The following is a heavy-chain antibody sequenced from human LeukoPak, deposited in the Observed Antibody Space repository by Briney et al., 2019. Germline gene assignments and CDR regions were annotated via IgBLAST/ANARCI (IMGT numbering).Heavy chain of an antibody. CDR3: ARGLWFGKLLVEICFDY. Sequence: ASVKVSCKASGYTFTSYGISWVRQAPGQGLEWMGWISAYNGNTNYAQKLQGRVTMTRGTSTSTAYMELRSLRSDDTAVYYCARGLWFGKLLVEICFDYWGQGTLVTVSS. CDR2: ISAYNGNT. V-gene: IGHV1-18*01. D-gene: IGHD3-10*01. J-gene: IGHJ4*02. CDR1: GYTFTSYG.